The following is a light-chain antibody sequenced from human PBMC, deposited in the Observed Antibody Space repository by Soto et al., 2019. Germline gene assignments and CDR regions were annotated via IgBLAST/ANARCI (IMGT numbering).Light chain of an antibody. CDR3: SSYTTTSTPYV. Sequence: QSALTQPASVSGSPGQSITISCTGTSSDVGDYDFVSWYQQHPGKAPKLIIYGVSNRPSGVSNRFSGSKSGNTASLTISGLQAEDEADYYCSSYTTTSTPYVLGTGTKVTVL. V-gene: IGLV2-14*03. CDR2: GVS. J-gene: IGLJ1*01. CDR1: SSDVGDYDF.